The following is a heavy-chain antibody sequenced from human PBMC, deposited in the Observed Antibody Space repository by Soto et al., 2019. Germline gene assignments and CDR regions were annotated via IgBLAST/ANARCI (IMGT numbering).Heavy chain of an antibody. V-gene: IGHV3-23*01. J-gene: IGHJ4*02. CDR3: AKDVVYYYDSGAYKYFDY. Sequence: PGRSPRLSCAASGFIFSTYAMSWVRQAPGNGLEWVSGISGNGGSTYYADSVKGRFTVSRDNSDNKMYLEMSSLRPEDTAVYYCAKDVVYYYDSGAYKYFDYWGLGTLVTVSS. CDR1: GFIFSTYA. CDR2: ISGNGGST. D-gene: IGHD3-22*01.